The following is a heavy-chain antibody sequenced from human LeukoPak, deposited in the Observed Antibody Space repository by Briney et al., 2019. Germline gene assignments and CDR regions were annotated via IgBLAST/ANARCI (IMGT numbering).Heavy chain of an antibody. J-gene: IGHJ4*02. CDR3: ARDGYYYDSSGSGYYFDY. D-gene: IGHD3-22*01. CDR2: ISSSSSYI. Sequence: GGSLRLSCAASGFTFSSYSMNWVRQAPGKGLEWVSSISSSSSYIYYADSVKGRFTISRDNAKNSLYLQMNSLRAEDTAVYYCARDGYYYDSSGSGYYFDYWGQGTLVTVSS. CDR1: GFTFSSYS. V-gene: IGHV3-21*01.